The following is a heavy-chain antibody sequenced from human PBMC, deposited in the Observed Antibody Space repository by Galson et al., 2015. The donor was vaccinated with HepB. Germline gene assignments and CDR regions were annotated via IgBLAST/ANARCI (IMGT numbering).Heavy chain of an antibody. CDR3: ARLAHYGGTFFDY. J-gene: IGHJ4*02. Sequence: SETLSLTCTVSGGSISSSSYYWGWIRQPPGKGLEWIGSIYYSGSTYYNPSLKSRVTISVDTSKNQFSLKLSSVTAADTAVYYCARLAHYGGTFFDYWGQGTLVTVSS. CDR2: IYYSGST. CDR1: GGSISSSSYY. D-gene: IGHD4-23*01. V-gene: IGHV4-39*01.